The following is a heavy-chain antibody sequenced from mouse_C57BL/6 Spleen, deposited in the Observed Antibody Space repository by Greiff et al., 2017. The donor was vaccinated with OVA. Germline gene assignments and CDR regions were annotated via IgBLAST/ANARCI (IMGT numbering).Heavy chain of an antibody. Sequence: DVHLVESGGGLVKPGGSLKLSCAASGFTFSSYAMSWVRQTPGKRLEWVATISDGGSYTYYPDNVKGRFSISRDNAKNNLYLQMSHLKSEDTAMYYCARDDGTIYYDYDGYFDVWGTGTTVTVSS. CDR1: GFTFSSYA. CDR3: ARDDGTIYYDYDGYFDV. CDR2: ISDGGSYT. D-gene: IGHD2-4*01. J-gene: IGHJ1*03. V-gene: IGHV5-4*01.